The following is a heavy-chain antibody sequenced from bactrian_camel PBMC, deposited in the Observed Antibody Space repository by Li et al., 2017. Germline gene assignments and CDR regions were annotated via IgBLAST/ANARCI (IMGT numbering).Heavy chain of an antibody. Sequence: VQLVESGGDLAQPGGSLTLSCAASGFTFKLWSMEWVRQAPGKGLEWVSRIYSDGSNGYIADSVKGRFTMSRDNAKNTLYLQMHSLKTEDTAVYYCATDYMFRGRGNYWGQGTQVTVS. CDR2: IYSDGSNG. V-gene: IGHV3-2*01. J-gene: IGHJ4*01. CDR1: GFTFKLWS. CDR3: ATDYMFRGRGNY.